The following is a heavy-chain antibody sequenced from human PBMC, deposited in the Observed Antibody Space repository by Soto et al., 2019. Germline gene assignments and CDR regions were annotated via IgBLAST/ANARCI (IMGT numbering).Heavy chain of an antibody. CDR1: SGSFSSTNYY. CDR2: IYYSGNT. J-gene: IGHJ6*02. Sequence: XATLALTFTVSSGSFSSTNYYWGWIRQPPGKGLEWIGNIYYSGNTYYNPSLKSRVTISVDTSKNQFSLKLSSVTAADTAVYYCARHTISLVVVPARDYGMDVWGQGTTVTVSS. CDR3: ARHTISLVVVPARDYGMDV. D-gene: IGHD2-2*01. V-gene: IGHV4-39*01.